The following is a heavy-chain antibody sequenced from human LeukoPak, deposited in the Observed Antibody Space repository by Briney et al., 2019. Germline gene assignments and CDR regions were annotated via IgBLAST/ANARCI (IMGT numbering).Heavy chain of an antibody. D-gene: IGHD2-15*01. CDR1: GFTFSSYW. Sequence: GGSLRLSCAASGFTFSSYWMSWVRQAPGKGLEWVANIKQDGNEKYYVDSVKGRFTISRDNAKNSLYLQMNSLRAEDTAVYYCATLSVVVVPAELNWGQGTLVTVSS. V-gene: IGHV3-7*03. CDR3: ATLSVVVVPAELN. J-gene: IGHJ4*02. CDR2: IKQDGNEK.